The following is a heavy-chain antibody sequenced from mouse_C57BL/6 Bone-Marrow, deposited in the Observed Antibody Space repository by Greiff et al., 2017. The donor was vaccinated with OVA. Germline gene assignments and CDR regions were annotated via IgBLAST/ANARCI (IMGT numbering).Heavy chain of an antibody. Sequence: DVKLVESGGGLVKPGGSLKLSCAASGFTFSDYGMHWVRQAPEKGLEWVAYISSGSSTIYYADTVKGRFTISRDNAKNTLFLQMTSLRSEDTAMYYCARPGVSLYYYAMDYWGQGTSVTVSS. CDR2: ISSGSSTI. V-gene: IGHV5-17*01. D-gene: IGHD6-1*01. J-gene: IGHJ4*01. CDR3: ARPGVSLYYYAMDY. CDR1: GFTFSDYG.